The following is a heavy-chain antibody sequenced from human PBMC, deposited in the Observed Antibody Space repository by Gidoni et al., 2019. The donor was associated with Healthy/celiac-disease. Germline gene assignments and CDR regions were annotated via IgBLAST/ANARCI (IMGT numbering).Heavy chain of an antibody. Sequence: QVQLQQWGAGLLKPSETLSLTCAVYGGSFSGYYWSWIRQPPGKGLEWIGEIKHSGSTNYNPSLKSRVTISVDTSKNQFSLKLSSVTAADTAVYYCARAPRSSTSRDAFDIWGQGTMVTVSS. V-gene: IGHV4-34*01. D-gene: IGHD2-2*01. CDR3: ARAPRSSTSRDAFDI. J-gene: IGHJ3*02. CDR1: GGSFSGYY. CDR2: IKHSGST.